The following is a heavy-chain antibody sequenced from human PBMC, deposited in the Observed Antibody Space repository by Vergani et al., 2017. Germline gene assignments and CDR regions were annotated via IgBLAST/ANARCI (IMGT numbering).Heavy chain of an antibody. D-gene: IGHD2-21*01. V-gene: IGHV4-61*02. Sequence: QVQLQESGPGLVKPSQTLSLTCTVSGGSISSGSYYWSWLRQPAGKGLEWIGRIYTSGTTNYNPALKSRVTISVDTSNNQFSLKLSSVTAADTAVYYCARERNDGAYCGGDCYFDAFYIWGEGTMVTVSS. J-gene: IGHJ3*02. CDR3: ARERNDGAYCGGDCYFDAFYI. CDR1: GGSISSGSYY. CDR2: IYTSGTT.